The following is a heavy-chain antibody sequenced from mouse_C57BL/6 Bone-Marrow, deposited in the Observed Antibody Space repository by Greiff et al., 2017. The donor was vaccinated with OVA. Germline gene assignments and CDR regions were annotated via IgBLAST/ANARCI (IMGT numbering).Heavy chain of an antibody. J-gene: IGHJ4*01. CDR2: ISYDGSN. D-gene: IGHD1-1*01. CDR1: GYSITSGYY. Sequence: VQLQQSGPGLVKPSQSLSLTCSVTGYSITSGYYWNWIRQFPGNKLEWMGYISYDGSNNYNPSLKNRISITRDTSKNQFFLKLNSVTTEDTATYYCARGDYGSSSYYAMDYWGQGTSVTVSS. CDR3: ARGDYGSSSYYAMDY. V-gene: IGHV3-6*01.